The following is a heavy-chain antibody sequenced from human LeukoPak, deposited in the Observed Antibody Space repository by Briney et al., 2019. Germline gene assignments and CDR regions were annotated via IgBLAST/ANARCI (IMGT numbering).Heavy chain of an antibody. V-gene: IGHV3-23*01. CDR2: ISGSGGST. CDR3: AKDGPLVDTAMVPNFDY. Sequence: ETLSLTCAVYGGSFSGYYWSWVRQAPGKGLEWVSAISGSGGSTYYADSVKGRFTISRDNSKNTLYLQKNSLRAEDTAVYYCAKDGPLVDTAMVPNFDYWGQGTLVTVSS. J-gene: IGHJ4*02. CDR1: GGSFSGYY. D-gene: IGHD5-18*01.